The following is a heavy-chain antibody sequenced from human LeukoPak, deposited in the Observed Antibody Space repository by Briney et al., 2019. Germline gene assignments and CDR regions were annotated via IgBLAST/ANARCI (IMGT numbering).Heavy chain of an antibody. J-gene: IGHJ4*02. CDR3: ATAVGYFWSGPRFDY. CDR1: GFTFSSYW. D-gene: IGHD3-3*01. CDR2: IKQDGSEK. Sequence: GGSLRLSCAASGFTFSSYWISWVRQAPGKGLEWVANIKQDGSEKYYVDSVKGRFIISRDNARTSLYLQMNSLRAEDTAVYYCATAVGYFWSGPRFDYWGQGTLVTISS. V-gene: IGHV3-7*01.